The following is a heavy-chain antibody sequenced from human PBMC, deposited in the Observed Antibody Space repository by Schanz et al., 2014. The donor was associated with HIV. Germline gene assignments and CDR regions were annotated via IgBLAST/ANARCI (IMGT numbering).Heavy chain of an antibody. CDR2: INPNSGGT. D-gene: IGHD6-13*01. V-gene: IGHV1-2*02. CDR3: ASDLSVYSSSSSV. J-gene: IGHJ6*02. Sequence: QVQLLQSGPEVKRPGASVKVSCKASGYTFTGYYMHWVRQAPGQGLEWMGWINPNSGGTNYAQKFQGRVTMTRDTSISPAYMELSRLRSDDTAVYYCASDLSVYSSSSSVWGQGTTVTVSS. CDR1: GYTFTGYY.